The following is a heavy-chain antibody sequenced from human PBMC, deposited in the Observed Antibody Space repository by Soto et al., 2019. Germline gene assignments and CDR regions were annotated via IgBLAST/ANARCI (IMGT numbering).Heavy chain of an antibody. CDR3: TTPSAVSEYYGMDV. Sequence: EVQLVESGGGLVKPGGSLRLSCAASGFTFSNAWMNWVRQAPGKGLEWVSRIKSKTDGGTTDYAAPVKGRFTISRDDSKNTLYLQMNSLKTEDTAVYYCTTPSAVSEYYGMDVWGQGTTVTVSS. J-gene: IGHJ6*02. CDR1: GFTFSNAW. CDR2: IKSKTDGGTT. V-gene: IGHV3-15*07.